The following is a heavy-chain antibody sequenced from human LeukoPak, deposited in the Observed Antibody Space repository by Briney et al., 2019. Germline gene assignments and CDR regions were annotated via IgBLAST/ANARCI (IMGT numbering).Heavy chain of an antibody. J-gene: IGHJ4*02. CDR2: ISSSGSTT. D-gene: IGHD4-11*01. Sequence: PGGSLRLSCAASGFTFSSYEMNWVRQAPGKGLEWVSYISSSGSTTYYADSVRGRFTISRDNSKNTLFLQMNSLRAEDTAIYYCAKDNSYWSFDYWGRGTLVTVSS. CDR3: AKDNSYWSFDY. V-gene: IGHV3-48*03. CDR1: GFTFSSYE.